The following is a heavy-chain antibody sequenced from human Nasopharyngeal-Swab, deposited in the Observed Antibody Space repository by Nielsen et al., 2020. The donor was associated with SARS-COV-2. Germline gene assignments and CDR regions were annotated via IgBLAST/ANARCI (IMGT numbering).Heavy chain of an antibody. CDR2: MKPSGNT. V-gene: IGHV4-34*01. J-gene: IGHJ4*02. Sequence: SATLSLTCAVYGASVSDYHWSWIRQPPGKGLEWIGEMKPSGNTNYNPSLKGRVAISIDTSKNQFFLNLRSVTAADTAVYYCAGHPADFDYWGQGTLVTVSS. CDR3: AGHPADFDY. D-gene: IGHD6-25*01. CDR1: GASVSDYH.